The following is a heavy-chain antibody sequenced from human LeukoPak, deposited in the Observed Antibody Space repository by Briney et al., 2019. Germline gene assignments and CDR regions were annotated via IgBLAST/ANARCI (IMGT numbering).Heavy chain of an antibody. CDR3: AKSGLNRFDY. D-gene: IGHD1-26*01. J-gene: IGHJ4*02. CDR2: IRYDGSNK. V-gene: IGHV3-30*02. CDR1: GFTFISYG. Sequence: GGSLRLSCAASGFTFISYGMHWVRQAPGKGLEWVTFIRYDGSNKYYADSVKGRFIISRDNSKNTLYLQMNSLRAEDTAVYYCAKSGLNRFDYWGQGTLVTVSS.